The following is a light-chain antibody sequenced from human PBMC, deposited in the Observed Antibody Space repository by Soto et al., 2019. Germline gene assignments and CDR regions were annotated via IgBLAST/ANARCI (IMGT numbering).Light chain of an antibody. J-gene: IGLJ1*01. V-gene: IGLV2-11*01. CDR3: CSYAGDYTFV. Sequence: QSALTQPRSVSGSPGQSVTISCTGTSSDVGDYSYVSWYQQHPGKAPKLMIFDVSKRPSGVPDRFSGSKSGNTASLTISGLQAEDVADYYCCSYAGDYTFVFGTGTKLTVL. CDR2: DVS. CDR1: SSDVGDYSY.